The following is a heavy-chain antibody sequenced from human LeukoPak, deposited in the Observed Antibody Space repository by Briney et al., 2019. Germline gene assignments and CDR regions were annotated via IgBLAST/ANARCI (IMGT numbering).Heavy chain of an antibody. CDR2: IKQDGSEK. CDR3: AKEGGPLWFGESYFDY. Sequence: GGSLRLSCAASGFTFSSYWMSWVRQAPGKGLEWVANIKQDGSEKYYVDSVKGRFTISRDNVKNSLYLQMNSLRAEDTAVYYCAKEGGPLWFGESYFDYWGQGTLVTVSS. J-gene: IGHJ4*02. D-gene: IGHD3-10*01. CDR1: GFTFSSYW. V-gene: IGHV3-7*01.